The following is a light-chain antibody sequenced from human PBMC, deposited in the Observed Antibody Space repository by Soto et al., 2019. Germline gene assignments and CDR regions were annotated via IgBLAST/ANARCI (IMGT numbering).Light chain of an antibody. V-gene: IGKV3-11*01. Sequence: ELLLTQYPATLSFSPGERATLSCRASQSVSSYLAWYQQKPGQAPRLLIYDASNRATGIPARFSGSGSGTDFTLTISSLEPEDFAVYYCQQRSNWPPITFGQGTRLEIK. CDR1: QSVSSY. CDR3: QQRSNWPPIT. CDR2: DAS. J-gene: IGKJ5*01.